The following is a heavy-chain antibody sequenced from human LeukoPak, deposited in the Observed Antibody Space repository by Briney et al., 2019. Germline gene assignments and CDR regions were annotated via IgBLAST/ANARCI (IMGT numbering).Heavy chain of an antibody. CDR1: GFTFSSYG. Sequence: PGGSLRLSCAASGFTFSSYGTHWVRQAPGKGLEWVAVISYDGSNKYYADSVKGRFTISRDNSKNTLYLQMNSLRAEDTAVYYCAKDCGELLHAFDIWGQGTMVTVSS. J-gene: IGHJ3*02. CDR3: AKDCGELLHAFDI. D-gene: IGHD1-26*01. CDR2: ISYDGSNK. V-gene: IGHV3-30*18.